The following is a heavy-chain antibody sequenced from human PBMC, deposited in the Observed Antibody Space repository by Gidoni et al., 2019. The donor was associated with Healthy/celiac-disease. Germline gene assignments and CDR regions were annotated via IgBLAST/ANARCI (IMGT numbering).Heavy chain of an antibody. D-gene: IGHD3-16*02. CDR1: GVTVSSYA. CDR2: ISGSCAST. CDR3: AKDLYDYVWGSYRRDAFDI. J-gene: IGHJ3*02. Sequence: EVKLLESGGGGGQGGGSLRLSCAASGVTVSSYAMSCVREAPGKGLEWVSAISGSCASTYYADSVKGRFTISRDNSKNTLYLQMNSLRAEDTAVYYCAKDLYDYVWGSYRRDAFDIWGQGTMVTVSS. V-gene: IGHV3-23*01.